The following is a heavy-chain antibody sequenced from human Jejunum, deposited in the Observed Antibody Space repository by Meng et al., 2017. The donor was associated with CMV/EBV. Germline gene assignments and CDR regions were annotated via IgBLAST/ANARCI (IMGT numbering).Heavy chain of an antibody. CDR3: AREPGIPGTYGYFDF. D-gene: IGHD1-7*01. CDR2: IYPKRGGT. J-gene: IGHJ2*01. CDR1: GYTVTKD. Sequence: SGYTVTKDIHWVRQAPGQGPEWIGWIYPKRGGTSYAQKYQGRITMTRDTSITTAYMEFSSLRSDDTAEYCCAREPGIPGTYGYFDFWGRGTLVTVSS. V-gene: IGHV1-2*02.